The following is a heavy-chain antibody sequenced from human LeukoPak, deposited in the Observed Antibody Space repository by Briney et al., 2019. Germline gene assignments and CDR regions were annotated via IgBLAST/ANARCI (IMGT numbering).Heavy chain of an antibody. CDR2: ISGSGGST. V-gene: IGHV3-23*01. CDR1: GFTVSSNY. J-gene: IGHJ4*02. CDR3: AKGGVRGGPFDY. D-gene: IGHD3-10*02. Sequence: GGSLRLSCAASGFTVSSNYMSWVRQAPGKGLEWVSAISGSGGSTYYADSVKGRFTISRDNSKNTLYLQMNSLRAKDTAVYYCAKGGVRGGPFDYWGQGTLVTVSS.